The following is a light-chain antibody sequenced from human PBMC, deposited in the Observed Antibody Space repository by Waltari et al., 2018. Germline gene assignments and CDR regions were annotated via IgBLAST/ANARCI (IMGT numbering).Light chain of an antibody. J-gene: IGLJ2*01. V-gene: IGLV1-44*01. Sequence: QSVLTQPPSASGTPGQRVTISCSGGSSNIGSNVVNWYQQFPGTAPKLLIYTNNRRPSGVPDRFSGSKSGTPASLAISGLQSEDEADYYCAAWDHSLNGPVFGGGTKLTVL. CDR1: SSNIGSNV. CDR3: AAWDHSLNGPV. CDR2: TNN.